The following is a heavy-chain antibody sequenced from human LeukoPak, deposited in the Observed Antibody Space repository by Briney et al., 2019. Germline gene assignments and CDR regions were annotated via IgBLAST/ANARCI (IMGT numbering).Heavy chain of an antibody. J-gene: IGHJ4*02. CDR2: ISGSGGST. Sequence: GGSLRLSCAVSGFTFSSYAMSWVRQAPGKGLEWVSAISGSGGSTYYADSVKGRFTISRDNSKNTLYLQMNSLRAEDTAVYYCAKVFYSGWYYFDYWGQGTLVTVSS. CDR1: GFTFSSYA. D-gene: IGHD6-19*01. CDR3: AKVFYSGWYYFDY. V-gene: IGHV3-23*01.